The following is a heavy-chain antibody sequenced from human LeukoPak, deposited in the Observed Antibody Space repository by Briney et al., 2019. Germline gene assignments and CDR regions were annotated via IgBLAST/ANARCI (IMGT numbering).Heavy chain of an antibody. CDR2: ISRSGGSR. CDR3: AKVANWFDP. Sequence: PGGSLRLSCAAPGFIFSTYAITWVRQAPGKGLEWVSAISRSGGSRYYADSVKGRFTISRDNSKNTLYLQMNSLRAEDTAVYYCAKVANWFDPWGQGTLVTVSS. J-gene: IGHJ5*02. CDR1: GFIFSTYA. V-gene: IGHV3-23*01.